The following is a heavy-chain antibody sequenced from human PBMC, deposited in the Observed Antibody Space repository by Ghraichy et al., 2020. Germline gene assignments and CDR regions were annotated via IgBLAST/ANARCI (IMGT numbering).Heavy chain of an antibody. J-gene: IGHJ4*02. V-gene: IGHV4-59*08. D-gene: IGHD6-13*01. Sequence: SETLSLTCTVSGGSISSYYWSWIRQPPGKGLEWIGYIYYSGSTNYNPSLKSRVTISVDTSKNQFSLKLSSVTAADTAVYYCARTDTGAAAGTGGFDYWGQGILVTVSS. CDR2: IYYSGST. CDR1: GGSISSYY. CDR3: ARTDTGAAAGTGGFDY.